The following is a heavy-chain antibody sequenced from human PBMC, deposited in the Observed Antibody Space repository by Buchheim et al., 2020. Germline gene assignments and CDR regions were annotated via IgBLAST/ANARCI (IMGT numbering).Heavy chain of an antibody. Sequence: QVQLQQWGAGLLKPSETLSLTCAVYGGSFSGYYWSWIRQPPGKGLEWIGEINHSGSTNYNPSLNSRVTISVDTSTNQFSLNLSSVTAAGTAVYYCARGAPLDSSCGKLNFDYWGQGTL. CDR2: INHSGST. CDR3: ARGAPLDSSCGKLNFDY. D-gene: IGHD6-6*01. CDR1: GGSFSGYY. J-gene: IGHJ4*02. V-gene: IGHV4-34*01.